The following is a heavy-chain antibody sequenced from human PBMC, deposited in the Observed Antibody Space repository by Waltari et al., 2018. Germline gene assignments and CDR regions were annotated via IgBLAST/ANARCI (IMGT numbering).Heavy chain of an antibody. V-gene: IGHV3-74*01. Sequence: EVQLMETGVALIQPGGSLRLPWAASAFTLSRYWMHWVRQAPGKGLVWVSRIDSDGRNTNYADSVKGRFTISRDNVKNMLYLHMNSLKVEDTAIYYCARSTGGWERLWGQGTMVTVSS. CDR1: AFTLSRYW. CDR2: IDSDGRNT. CDR3: ARSTGGWERL. D-gene: IGHD1-26*01. J-gene: IGHJ3*01.